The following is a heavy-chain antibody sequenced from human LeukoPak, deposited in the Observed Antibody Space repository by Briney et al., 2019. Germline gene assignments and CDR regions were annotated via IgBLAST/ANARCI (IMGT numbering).Heavy chain of an antibody. D-gene: IGHD3-9*01. J-gene: IGHJ6*03. Sequence: PGGSLRLSCAASGFTFSDYYMSWIRQAPGKGLERVSYISSSGSTIYYADSVKGRFTISRDNAKNSLYLQMNSLRAEDTAVYYCARRALRYFDWSSGYYYYMVVWGKGTTVTVSS. CDR3: ARRALRYFDWSSGYYYYMVV. CDR1: GFTFSDYY. V-gene: IGHV3-11*01. CDR2: ISSSGSTI.